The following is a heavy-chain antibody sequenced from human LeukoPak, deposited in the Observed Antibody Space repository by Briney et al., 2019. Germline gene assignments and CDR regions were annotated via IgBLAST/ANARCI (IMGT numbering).Heavy chain of an antibody. Sequence: GGSLRLSCAGSGFTVSGNYMSWVRQAPGKGLEWVSVIYSGGSTYYADSVKGRFTISRHNSKNTLYLQMNSLRAEDTAVYYCARDRLLGYCSSTSCPYYYYYGMDVWGQGTTVTVSS. D-gene: IGHD2-2*01. J-gene: IGHJ6*02. CDR3: ARDRLLGYCSSTSCPYYYYYGMDV. V-gene: IGHV3-53*04. CDR2: IYSGGST. CDR1: GFTVSGNY.